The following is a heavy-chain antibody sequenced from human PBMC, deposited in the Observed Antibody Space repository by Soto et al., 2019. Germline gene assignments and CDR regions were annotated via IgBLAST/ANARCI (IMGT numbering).Heavy chain of an antibody. CDR3: AKDGAAAGTTQTSYIINWFDP. V-gene: IGHV3-23*01. CDR2: ISGSGGST. CDR1: GFTFSSYA. D-gene: IGHD6-13*01. Sequence: PGGSLRLSCAAAGFTFSSYAMSWVRQAPGKGLEWVSAISGSGGSTYYADSVKGRFTISRDNSKNTLYLQMNSPRAEDTAVYYCAKDGAAAGTTQTSYIINWFDPWGQGTQVTGSS. J-gene: IGHJ5*02.